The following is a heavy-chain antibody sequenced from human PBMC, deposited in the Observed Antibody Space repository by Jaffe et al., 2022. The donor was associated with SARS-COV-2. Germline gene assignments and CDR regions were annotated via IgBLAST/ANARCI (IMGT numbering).Heavy chain of an antibody. V-gene: IGHV3-23*01. CDR2: ISGSGGST. CDR3: AKGTFEGTVTTYLFGY. J-gene: IGHJ4*02. Sequence: EVQLLESGGGLVQPGGSLRLSCAASGFTFSSYAMSWVRQAPGKGLEWVSAISGSGGSTYYADSVKGRFTISRDNSKNTLYLQMNSLRAEDTAVYYCAKGTFEGTVTTYLFGYWGQGTLVTVSS. CDR1: GFTFSSYA. D-gene: IGHD4-17*01.